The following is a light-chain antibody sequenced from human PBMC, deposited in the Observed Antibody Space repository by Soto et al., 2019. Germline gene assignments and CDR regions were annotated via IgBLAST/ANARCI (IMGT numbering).Light chain of an antibody. J-gene: IGKJ3*01. Sequence: DIVMTQSPDSLPVSLGERATINCKSSQSVLYSSSNRNYLAWYQQKPGQPPKLLIYWASTRDAGVPDRFSGSGSGTDFTLTISRLQAEDVAVYYCQQYYTTPFTFGPGTKVDIK. V-gene: IGKV4-1*01. CDR3: QQYYTTPFT. CDR1: QSVLYSSSNRNY. CDR2: WAS.